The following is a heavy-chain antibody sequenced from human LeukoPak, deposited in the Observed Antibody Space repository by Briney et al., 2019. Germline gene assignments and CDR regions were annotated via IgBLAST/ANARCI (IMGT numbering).Heavy chain of an antibody. CDR1: GGSFSGYY. Sequence: SETLSLTCAVYGGSFSGYYWSWIRQPPGKGLEWIGYIYYSGSTNYNPSLKSRVTISVDTSKNQFSLKLSSVTAADTAVYYCARYYSSSSKFDYWGQGTLVTVSS. CDR3: ARYYSSSSKFDY. D-gene: IGHD6-6*01. J-gene: IGHJ4*02. CDR2: IYYSGST. V-gene: IGHV4-59*08.